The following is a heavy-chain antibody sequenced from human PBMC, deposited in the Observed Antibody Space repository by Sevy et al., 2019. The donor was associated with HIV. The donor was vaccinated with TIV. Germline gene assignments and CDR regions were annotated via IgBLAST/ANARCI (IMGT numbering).Heavy chain of an antibody. Sequence: GGSLRLSCAASGFIFNSYGMSWVRQAPGKGLEWVSAISGSRSSIYYADSVKGRFTISRDNAKNSLNLQMNSLRAEDTAVYYCTRNGGAFDNGFDPWGQGTLVTVSS. J-gene: IGHJ5*02. CDR3: TRNGGAFDNGFDP. CDR1: GFIFNSYG. D-gene: IGHD2-8*01. V-gene: IGHV3-21*01. CDR2: ISGSRSSI.